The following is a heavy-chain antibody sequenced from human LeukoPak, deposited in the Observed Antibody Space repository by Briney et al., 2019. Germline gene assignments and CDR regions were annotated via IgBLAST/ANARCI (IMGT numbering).Heavy chain of an antibody. CDR3: AREEKWELLRFARGLNY. Sequence: SETLSLTCTVSGGSISSYYWSWIRQSPGKGLEWIGYIYYSGSTNYNPSLKSRVAFSVDTSKNQFSLKLTSVTAADTAVYYCAREEKWELLRFARGLNYWGQGTLVTVSS. D-gene: IGHD1-26*01. CDR1: GGSISSYY. CDR2: IYYSGST. V-gene: IGHV4-59*01. J-gene: IGHJ4*02.